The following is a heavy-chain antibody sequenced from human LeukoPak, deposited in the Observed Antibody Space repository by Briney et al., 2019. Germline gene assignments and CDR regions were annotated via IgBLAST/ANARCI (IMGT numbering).Heavy chain of an antibody. V-gene: IGHV3-7*01. J-gene: IGHJ4*02. Sequence: GGSLRLSCAASGFTFSSYWMSWVRQAPGKGLEWVANIKQDGSEKYYVDSVKGRFTISRDNAENSLYLQMNSLRAEDTAVYYCARFPSYYDILTSFDYWGQGTLVTVSS. CDR2: IKQDGSEK. CDR3: ARFPSYYDILTSFDY. D-gene: IGHD3-9*01. CDR1: GFTFSSYW.